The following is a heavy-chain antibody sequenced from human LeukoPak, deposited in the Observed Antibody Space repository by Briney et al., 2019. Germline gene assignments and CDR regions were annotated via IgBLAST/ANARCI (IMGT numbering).Heavy chain of an antibody. J-gene: IGHJ4*02. CDR2: IIPILGIA. CDR1: GGTFSRYA. V-gene: IGHV1-69*04. Sequence: GASVKVSCKASGGTFSRYAISWVRQAPGQGLEWMGRIIPILGIANYAQKFQGRVTITADKSTSTAYMELSSLRSEDTAVYYCAREPESGIHADYWGQGTLVTVSS. CDR3: AREPESGIHADY.